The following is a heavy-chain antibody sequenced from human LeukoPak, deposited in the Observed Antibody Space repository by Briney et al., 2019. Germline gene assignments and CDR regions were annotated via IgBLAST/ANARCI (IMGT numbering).Heavy chain of an antibody. D-gene: IGHD1-26*01. J-gene: IGHJ4*02. V-gene: IGHV1-46*01. CDR3: ARGGRGSYGLDY. Sequence: ASVKVSCKASGYTFTSYYMHWVRQAPGQGLEWMGLINPTGGSTGYAQKFQGRVTMTTDTSTSTAYMELRSLRSDDTAVYYCARGGRGSYGLDYWGQGTLVTVSS. CDR1: GYTFTSYY. CDR2: INPTGGST.